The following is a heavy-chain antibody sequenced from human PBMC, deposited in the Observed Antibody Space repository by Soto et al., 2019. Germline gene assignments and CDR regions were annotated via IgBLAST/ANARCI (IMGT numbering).Heavy chain of an antibody. CDR3: ARARPYSSSRGFDP. J-gene: IGHJ5*02. D-gene: IGHD6-13*01. V-gene: IGHV4-4*07. Sequence: SETLSLTCTVSGGSMSSYYWTWIRQPAGKGLEWIGRVYSSGGTHYSPSLKSRVTISLDTSKNQFSLGLLSVTDADTAVYYCARARPYSSSRGFDPWGQGTLVTVSS. CDR1: GGSMSSYY. CDR2: VYSSGGT.